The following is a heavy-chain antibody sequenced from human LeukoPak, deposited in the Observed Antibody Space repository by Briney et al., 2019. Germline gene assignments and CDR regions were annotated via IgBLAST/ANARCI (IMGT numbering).Heavy chain of an antibody. J-gene: IGHJ4*02. CDR2: ISGSATST. Sequence: PGGSLRLSSAASGFTFSSYAMSWVRQAPGKGLEWVSAISGSATSTYYADSVKGRFTISRDNSKNTLYLQMNSLRAEDTAVYYCARETYVNNAPGVDYWGQGTLVTVSS. CDR1: GFTFSSYA. V-gene: IGHV3-23*01. D-gene: IGHD3-10*02. CDR3: ARETYVNNAPGVDY.